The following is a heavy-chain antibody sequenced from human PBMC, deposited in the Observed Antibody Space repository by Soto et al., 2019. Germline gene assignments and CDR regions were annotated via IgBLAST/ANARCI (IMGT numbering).Heavy chain of an antibody. V-gene: IGHV3-33*01. CDR3: AREESGWYYYYYYMDV. CDR1: GFTFSSYG. D-gene: IGHD6-19*01. Sequence: VQLVESGGGVVQPGRSLRLSCAASGFTFSSYGMHWVRQAPGKGLEWVAVIWYDGSNKYYADSVKGRFTISRDNSKNTLYLQMNSLRAEDTAVYYCAREESGWYYYYYYMDVWGKGTTVTVSS. J-gene: IGHJ6*03. CDR2: IWYDGSNK.